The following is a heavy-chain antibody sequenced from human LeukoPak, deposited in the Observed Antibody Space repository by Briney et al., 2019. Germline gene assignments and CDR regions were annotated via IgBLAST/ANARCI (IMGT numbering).Heavy chain of an antibody. D-gene: IGHD2-2*01. CDR2: TYYRSTWYN. Sequence: QTLSLACAISGDSVSSNSVTWNWIRQSPSRGLEWLGRTYYRSTWYNDYAVSVRGRITVNPDTSKNQFSLHLNSVTPEDTAVYYCARRLTQYDCFDPWGQGILVTVSP. J-gene: IGHJ5*02. V-gene: IGHV6-1*01. CDR1: GDSVSSNSVT. CDR3: ARRLTQYDCFDP.